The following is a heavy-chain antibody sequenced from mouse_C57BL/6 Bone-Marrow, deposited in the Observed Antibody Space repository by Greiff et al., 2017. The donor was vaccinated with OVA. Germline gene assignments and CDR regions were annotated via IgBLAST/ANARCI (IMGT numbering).Heavy chain of an antibody. V-gene: IGHV1-15*01. Sequence: VKLVESGAELVRPGASVTLSCKASGYTFTDYEMHWVKQTPVHGLEWIGAIDPETGGTAYNQKFKGKAILTADKSSSTAYMELRGLTSEDSAVYYCTREITTVVDWGQGTLVTVSA. CDR3: TREITTVVD. CDR1: GYTFTDYE. D-gene: IGHD1-1*01. J-gene: IGHJ3*01. CDR2: IDPETGGT.